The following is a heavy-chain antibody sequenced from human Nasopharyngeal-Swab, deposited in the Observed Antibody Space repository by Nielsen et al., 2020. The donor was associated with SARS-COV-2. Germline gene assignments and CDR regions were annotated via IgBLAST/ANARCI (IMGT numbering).Heavy chain of an antibody. D-gene: IGHD6-19*01. V-gene: IGHV3-30*03. J-gene: IGHJ4*02. Sequence: GGSLRLSCAASGFTFSSYGMHWVRQAPGKGLEWVAVISYDGSNKYYADSVKGRFTISRDNSKNTLYLQMNSLRAEDTAVYYCARGVEDSSGWIDYFDYWGQGTLVTVSS. CDR1: GFTFSSYG. CDR2: ISYDGSNK. CDR3: ARGVEDSSGWIDYFDY.